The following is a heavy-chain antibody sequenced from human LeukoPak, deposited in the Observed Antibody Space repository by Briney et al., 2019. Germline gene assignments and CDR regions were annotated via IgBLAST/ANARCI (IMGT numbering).Heavy chain of an antibody. Sequence: GGSLRLSCAVSGFTFSSYWMHWVRQAPGKGLEWVSAISGSGGSTYYADSVKGRFTISRDNSKNTLYLQMNSLRAEDTAVYYCAKGGHDYGDYAPFDYWGQGTLVTVSS. CDR3: AKGGHDYGDYAPFDY. D-gene: IGHD4-17*01. V-gene: IGHV3-23*01. CDR2: ISGSGGST. J-gene: IGHJ4*02. CDR1: GFTFSSYW.